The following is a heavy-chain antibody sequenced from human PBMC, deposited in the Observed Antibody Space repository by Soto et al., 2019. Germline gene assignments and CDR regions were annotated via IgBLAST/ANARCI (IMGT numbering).Heavy chain of an antibody. CDR1: GFTFSSYW. D-gene: IGHD3-22*01. Sequence: EVQLVESGGGLVQPGGSLRLSCTASGFTFSSYWMHWVRQAPGKGLVWVSRIKYDGSSTSYADSVKGRFTISRDNAKNTVHLQMNSLRAEDTAVYYCARGLKNYYGVDVWGQGTTVPVSS. CDR3: ARGLKNYYGVDV. CDR2: IKYDGSST. V-gene: IGHV3-74*01. J-gene: IGHJ6*02.